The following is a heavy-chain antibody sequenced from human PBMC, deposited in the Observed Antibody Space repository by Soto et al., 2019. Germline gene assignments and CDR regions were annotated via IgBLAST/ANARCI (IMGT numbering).Heavy chain of an antibody. CDR2: INAANGDT. D-gene: IGHD6-13*01. CDR1: GYTFTSYG. CDR3: VRRHVSATGIDWFDP. V-gene: IGHV1-3*01. Sequence: ASVKVSCKASGYTFTSYGIHWVRQAPGQRLEWMGWINAANGDTKYSPKFQGRVTITRDTSASTAYMELSSLRSEDTAVYYCVRRHVSATGIDWFDPWGQGTLGTVSA. J-gene: IGHJ5*02.